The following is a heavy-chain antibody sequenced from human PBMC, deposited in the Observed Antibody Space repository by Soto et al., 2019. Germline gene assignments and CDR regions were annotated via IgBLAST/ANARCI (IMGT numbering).Heavy chain of an antibody. CDR2: ISAYNGNT. D-gene: IGHD6-13*01. CDR1: GYTFTSYG. V-gene: IGHV1-18*01. J-gene: IGHJ4*02. Sequence: QVQLVQSGAEVKKPGASVKVSCKASGYTFTSYGISWVRQAPGQGLEWMGWISAYNGNTNYAQKLQGRVTMTTDTSASTAYRELRSLRPDDTAVYYGAREMGPSGWEGQQRAHFDYRGQGTLVTVSS. CDR3: AREMGPSGWEGQQRAHFDY.